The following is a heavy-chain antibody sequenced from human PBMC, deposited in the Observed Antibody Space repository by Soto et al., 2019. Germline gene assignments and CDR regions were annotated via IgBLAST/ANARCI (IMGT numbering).Heavy chain of an antibody. CDR1: GFNFNVAW. J-gene: IGHJ3*02. Sequence: EGQLVESGGRLVEPGGSLRLSCAASGFNFNVAWMSWVRQAPGKGLEWLGRIKSKGGGETTEYVAFVKGRFTISRDDPINTLYLQMNNLKSEDTAVYYCTKVLALPPNDAFDIWRQGTMVTVSS. V-gene: IGHV3-15*01. D-gene: IGHD3-3*02. CDR2: IKSKGGGETT. CDR3: TKVLALPPNDAFDI.